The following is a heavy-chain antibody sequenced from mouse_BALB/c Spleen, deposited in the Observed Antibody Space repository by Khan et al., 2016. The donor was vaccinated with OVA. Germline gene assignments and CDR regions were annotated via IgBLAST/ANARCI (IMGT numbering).Heavy chain of an antibody. CDR2: INPTSGYT. CDR1: GYTFTTYW. Sequence: QVQLQQSGAELAKPGASVKMSCKASGYTFTTYWMHWVKQRPGQGLEWIGYINPTSGYTDYNDKFKDRATLSADKSSSKAYMQLNSLTSEDSAVYYCTRDRIDYWGQGTTLTVSS. V-gene: IGHV1-7*01. J-gene: IGHJ2*01. CDR3: TRDRIDY.